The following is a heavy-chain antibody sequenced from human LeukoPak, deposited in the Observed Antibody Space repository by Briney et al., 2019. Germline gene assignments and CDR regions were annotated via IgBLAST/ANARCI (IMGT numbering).Heavy chain of an antibody. CDR3: ARDPLTVTTPYFQH. D-gene: IGHD4-17*01. J-gene: IGHJ1*01. CDR1: GGSISSYY. CDR2: IYYSGST. Sequence: SETLSLTCTVSGGSISSYYWSWIRQPAGKGLEWIGYIYYSGSTNYNPSLKSRVTISVDTSKNQFSLKLSSVTAADTAVYYCARDPLTVTTPYFQHWGQGTLVTVSS. V-gene: IGHV4-59*01.